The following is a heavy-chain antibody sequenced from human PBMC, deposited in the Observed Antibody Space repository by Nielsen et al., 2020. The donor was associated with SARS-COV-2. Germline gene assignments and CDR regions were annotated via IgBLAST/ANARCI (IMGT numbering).Heavy chain of an antibody. J-gene: IGHJ6*02. Sequence: RQAPGKGLEWIGEINHSGSTNYNPSLKSRVTISVDTSKNQFSLKLSSVTAADTAVYYCARVYDFWSGYYLGNYYYGMDVWGQGTTVTVSS. D-gene: IGHD3-3*01. CDR2: INHSGST. V-gene: IGHV4-34*01. CDR3: ARVYDFWSGYYLGNYYYGMDV.